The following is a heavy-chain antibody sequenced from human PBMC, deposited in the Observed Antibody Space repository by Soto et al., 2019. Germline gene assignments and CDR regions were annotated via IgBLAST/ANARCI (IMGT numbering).Heavy chain of an antibody. J-gene: IGHJ5*02. CDR1: GHLFNNHW. CDR3: ARGYFDSGHGYDL. Sequence: RGESLKISCKGPGHLFNNHWIGWVRQTPGKGLEWMGLIFTRDSETKTSPPFQGHVSFSVDNSINTVYLQWTSLKTTDTGIYFCARGYFDSGHGYDLWGQGTLVTVSS. V-gene: IGHV5-51*01. D-gene: IGHD3-10*01. CDR2: IFTRDSET.